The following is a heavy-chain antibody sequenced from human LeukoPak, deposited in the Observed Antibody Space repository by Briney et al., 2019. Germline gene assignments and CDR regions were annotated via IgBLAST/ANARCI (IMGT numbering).Heavy chain of an antibody. Sequence: GGSLRLSCAASGFTFGDYYMSWIRQAPGKGLEWVSYISSSGSTIYYADSVKGRFTISRDNAKNSLYLQMNSLRAEDTAVYYCARSMGYWSLNWFDPWGQGTLVTVSS. CDR3: ARSMGYWSLNWFDP. D-gene: IGHD2-8*02. CDR1: GFTFGDYY. J-gene: IGHJ5*02. CDR2: ISSSGSTI. V-gene: IGHV3-11*01.